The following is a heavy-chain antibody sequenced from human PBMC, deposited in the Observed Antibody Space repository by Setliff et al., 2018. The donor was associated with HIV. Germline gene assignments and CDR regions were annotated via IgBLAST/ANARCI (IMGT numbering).Heavy chain of an antibody. CDR2: INHSGST. J-gene: IGHJ6*02. V-gene: IGHV4-34*01. CDR1: GASFSGYY. CDR3: AVGGYYGMDV. Sequence: SETLSLTCAVYGASFSGYYWSWIRQPPGKGLEWIGEINHSGSTNYNPSLKSRVTISVDTSKNQFSLKLSSVTAADTAVYYCAVGGYYGMDVWGQGTTVTVSS.